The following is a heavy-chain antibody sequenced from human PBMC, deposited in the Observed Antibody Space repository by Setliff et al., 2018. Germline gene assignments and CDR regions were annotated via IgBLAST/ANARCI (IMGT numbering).Heavy chain of an antibody. CDR1: GGSINNYY. D-gene: IGHD3-10*01. J-gene: IGHJ4*02. CDR2: VYSNVGT. CDR3: ARDRTYYASGTYTRWFDY. Sequence: PSETLSLTCTVSGGSINNYYWSWIRQPAGKGLEWIGRVYSNVGTNFNPSLKSRVTMSVDTSMNQFSLNLNSVTAADTAVYYCARDRTYYASGTYTRWFDYWGQGTLVTVSS. V-gene: IGHV4-4*07.